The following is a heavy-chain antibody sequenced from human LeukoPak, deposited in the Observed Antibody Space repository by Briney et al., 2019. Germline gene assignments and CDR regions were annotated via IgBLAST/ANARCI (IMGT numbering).Heavy chain of an antibody. CDR2: MNPNSGNT. D-gene: IGHD3-10*01. CDR3: ARGQATRYVLLWFGEHDY. CDR1: GYTFTSYD. J-gene: IGHJ4*02. V-gene: IGHV1-8*01. Sequence: GASEKVSCKASGYTFTSYDISWVRQATGQGLEWMGWMNPNSGNTGYAQKFQGRVTMTRNTSISTAYMELSSLRSEDTAVYYCARGQATRYVLLWFGEHDYWGQGTLVTVSS.